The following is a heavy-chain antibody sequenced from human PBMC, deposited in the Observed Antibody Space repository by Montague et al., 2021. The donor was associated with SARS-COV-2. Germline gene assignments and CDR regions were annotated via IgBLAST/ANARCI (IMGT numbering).Heavy chain of an antibody. V-gene: IGHV4-39*01. CDR1: GDSVASNNYY. D-gene: IGHD4-11*01. CDR3: ARNLPPATIFTVVTHFDF. Sequence: SETLSLTCNVSGDSVASNNYYWGWLRQPPGRGPEGIASVFHTGKAFYNPSLKSRSSISVDTATNQVSLKLTSVSGADTALYFCARNLPPATIFTVVTHFDFWGHGTRVTVS. J-gene: IGHJ4*01. CDR2: VFHTGKA.